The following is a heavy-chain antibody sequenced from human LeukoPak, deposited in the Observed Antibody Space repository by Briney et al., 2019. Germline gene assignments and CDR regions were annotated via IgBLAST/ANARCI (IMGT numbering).Heavy chain of an antibody. J-gene: IGHJ5*02. CDR3: TRDTGTTGEVKFDP. V-gene: IGHV4-4*07. Sequence: SETPSLTCTVSGYSFGDYYWSWIRQPAGKGLEWIGRIYTTGSTTYNPSLKSRVTMSVDTSKNQFSLNLMSVTAADTAVYYCTRDTGTTGEVKFDPWGQGTLVTVSS. D-gene: IGHD4-17*01. CDR1: GYSFGDYY. CDR2: IYTTGST.